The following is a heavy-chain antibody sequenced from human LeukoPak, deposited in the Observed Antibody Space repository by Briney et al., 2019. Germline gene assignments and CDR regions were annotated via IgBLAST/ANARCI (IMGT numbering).Heavy chain of an antibody. CDR1: GFTVSSNY. V-gene: IGHV3-66*01. D-gene: IGHD1-26*01. J-gene: IGHJ3*02. CDR2: IYSGGST. CDR3: ARVPRWELLGAFDI. Sequence: GGSLRLSCAASGFTVSSNYMSWVRQAPGKGLEWVSVIYSGGSTYYADSVKGRFTISRDNSKNTLYLQMNSLRAEDTAVYYCARVPRWELLGAFDIWGQGTMVTVSS.